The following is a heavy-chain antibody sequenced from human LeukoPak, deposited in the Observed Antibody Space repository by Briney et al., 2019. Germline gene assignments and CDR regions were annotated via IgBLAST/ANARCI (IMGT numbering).Heavy chain of an antibody. D-gene: IGHD4-23*01. CDR2: IYYSGST. V-gene: IGHV4-39*07. J-gene: IGHJ4*02. Sequence: SETLSLTCTVSGGSISTTSYYWGWIRQPPGKGLECIGNIYYSGSTYYNPSLKSRVTISVDTSKNQFSLKLSSVTAADTAVYYCARGTTVVTRRFDYWGQGTLVTVSS. CDR3: ARGTTVVTRRFDY. CDR1: GGSISTTSYY.